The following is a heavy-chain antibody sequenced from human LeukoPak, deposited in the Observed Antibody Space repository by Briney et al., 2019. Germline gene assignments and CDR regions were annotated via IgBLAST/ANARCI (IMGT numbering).Heavy chain of an antibody. J-gene: IGHJ4*02. V-gene: IGHV1-69*05. CDR3: ARDLEVPEYSSSWLPFDY. CDR2: IIPIFGTA. Sequence: SVKVSCKASGGTFSSYAISWVRQAPGQGLEWMGRIIPIFGTANYAQKFQGRVTITTDESTSAAYMELSSLRSEDTAVYYCARDLEVPEYSSSWLPFDYWGQGTLVTVSS. CDR1: GGTFSSYA. D-gene: IGHD6-13*01.